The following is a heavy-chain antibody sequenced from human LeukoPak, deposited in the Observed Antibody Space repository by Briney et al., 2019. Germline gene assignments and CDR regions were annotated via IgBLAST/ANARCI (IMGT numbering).Heavy chain of an antibody. CDR1: GFTFSSHW. D-gene: IGHD2-15*01. CDR3: ARDALFCSGSSCYDY. CDR2: INSDGSST. V-gene: IGHV3-74*01. J-gene: IGHJ4*02. Sequence: PGGSLRLSCAASGFTFSSHWMHWVRQVPGKGLEWVSHINSDGSSTRYADSMKGRFTISRDNAKNTLYLQVNSLRAEDTAVYYCARDALFCSGSSCYDYWGQGTLVTVSS.